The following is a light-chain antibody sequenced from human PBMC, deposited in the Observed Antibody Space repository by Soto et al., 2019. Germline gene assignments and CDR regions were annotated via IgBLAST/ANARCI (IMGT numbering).Light chain of an antibody. CDR3: QKYNSAPLT. CDR2: AAS. CDR1: QGISNS. J-gene: IGKJ4*01. Sequence: DIQMTQSPSSLYASVGDRVTITCRASQGISNSLAWYQQKPGKVPKLLIYAASTLQSGVPSRFSGSGSGTDLTLTISSLQSDDVATYYCQKYNSAPLTFGGGTKVEIK. V-gene: IGKV1-27*01.